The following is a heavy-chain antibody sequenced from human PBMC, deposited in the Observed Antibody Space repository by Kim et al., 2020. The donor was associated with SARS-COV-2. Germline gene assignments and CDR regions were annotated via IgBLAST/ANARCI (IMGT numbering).Heavy chain of an antibody. Sequence: SETLSLTCAVYGGSFSGYYWSWIRQPPGKGLEWIGEINHSGSTNYNPSLKSRVTISVDTSKNQFSLKLSSVTAADTAVYYCARGRITIFGVIKKRHYYKDVWGKGTTVTVSS. CDR1: GGSFSGYY. CDR3: ARGRITIFGVIKKRHYYKDV. D-gene: IGHD3-3*01. J-gene: IGHJ6*03. CDR2: INHSGST. V-gene: IGHV4-34*01.